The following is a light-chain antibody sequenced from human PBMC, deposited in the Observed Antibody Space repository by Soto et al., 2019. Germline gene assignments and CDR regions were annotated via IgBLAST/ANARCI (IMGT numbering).Light chain of an antibody. V-gene: IGKV3-15*01. J-gene: IGKJ2*01. CDR2: GAS. Sequence: ELVMTQSPATLSLSPGERAALSCRASQSINSELAWYQQKPGQPPRLLIYGASTRATGVPARFTGSESGSEFTLTISGLQSEEFAVYYCQQGHNWPLTFGQGTRLEI. CDR1: QSINSE. CDR3: QQGHNWPLT.